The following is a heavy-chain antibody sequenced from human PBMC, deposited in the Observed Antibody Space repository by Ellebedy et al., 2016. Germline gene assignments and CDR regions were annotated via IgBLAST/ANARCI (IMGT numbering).Heavy chain of an antibody. D-gene: IGHD3/OR15-3a*01. Sequence: GGSLRLXXAASGFTFTNAWMSWVRQAPGKGLEWVGHIKRQSDGGTTFFAAPVEGRFTISRDNAKNTLYLQMNSLRAEDTALYYCARDGDWDVPIDCWGQGTLVTVSS. CDR1: GFTFTNAW. V-gene: IGHV3-15*05. CDR3: ARDGDWDVPIDC. CDR2: IKRQSDGGTT. J-gene: IGHJ4*02.